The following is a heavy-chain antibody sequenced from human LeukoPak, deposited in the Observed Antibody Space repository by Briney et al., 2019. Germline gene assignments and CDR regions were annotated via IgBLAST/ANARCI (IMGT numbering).Heavy chain of an antibody. CDR1: GGSFSGYY. Sequence: SETLSLTCAVYGGSFSGYYWIWIRQPPGKGLEWIGEINRSGSTTYNPSLKSRVTISLDTSKNQFSLKRSSVTAADTAVYYCASSLVRADMVTGIDYWGQGTLVTVSS. J-gene: IGHJ4*02. CDR2: INRSGST. CDR3: ASSLVRADMVTGIDY. V-gene: IGHV4-34*01. D-gene: IGHD5-18*01.